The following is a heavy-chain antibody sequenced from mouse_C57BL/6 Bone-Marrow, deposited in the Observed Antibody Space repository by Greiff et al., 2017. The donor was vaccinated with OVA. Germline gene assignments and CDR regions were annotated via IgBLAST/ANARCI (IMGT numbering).Heavy chain of an antibody. CDR2: IDPNSGGT. J-gene: IGHJ4*01. CDR1: GYTFTSYW. CDR3: ARGGWTSYSMDY. Sequence: VQLQQSGTVLARPGASVKMSCKTSGYTFTSYWMHWVKQRPGRGLEWIGRIDPNSGGTKYNEKFKSKATLTVDKPSSTAYMQLSSLTSEDSAVYYCARGGWTSYSMDYWGQGTSVTVSS. D-gene: IGHD1-1*02. V-gene: IGHV1-72*01.